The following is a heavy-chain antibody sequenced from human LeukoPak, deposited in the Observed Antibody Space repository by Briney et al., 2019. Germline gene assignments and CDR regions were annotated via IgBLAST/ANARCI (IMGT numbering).Heavy chain of an antibody. D-gene: IGHD3-10*01. CDR2: ISTSGVTT. Sequence: PGGSLRLSCTASGVTFSSYAMNWVRQAPGKGLEWVSSISTSGVTTYYADSVNGRFTISRDNSKNMLNLQMDSLRAEDTAIYFCAKDYGSGTYYAPSSSDYWGQGTLVTVSS. J-gene: IGHJ4*02. CDR3: AKDYGSGTYYAPSSSDY. V-gene: IGHV3-23*01. CDR1: GVTFSSYA.